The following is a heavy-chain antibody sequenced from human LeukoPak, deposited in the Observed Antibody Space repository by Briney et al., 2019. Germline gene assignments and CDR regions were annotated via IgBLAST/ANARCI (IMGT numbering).Heavy chain of an antibody. CDR1: GFTFSSYG. J-gene: IGHJ4*02. CDR2: IRYDGSNK. V-gene: IGHV3-30*02. D-gene: IGHD3-3*01. Sequence: PGGSLRLSCAASGFTFSSYGMHWVRQAPGKGLEWVAFIRYDGSNKYYADSVKGRFTISRDNSKNTLYLQMNSLRAEDTAEYYCAKEGYYDFWSGYLDYWGQGTLVTVSS. CDR3: AKEGYYDFWSGYLDY.